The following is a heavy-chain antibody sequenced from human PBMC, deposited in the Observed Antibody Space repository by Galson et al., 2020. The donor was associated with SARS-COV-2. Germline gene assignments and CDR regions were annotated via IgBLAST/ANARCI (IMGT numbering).Heavy chain of an antibody. V-gene: IGHV1-2*04. D-gene: IGHD3-10*01. CDR3: ARETGMPTFNYVDY. Sequence: ASVKVSCKASGYTFTGYYIHWVRQAPGQGLEWMEWINPNSGDPNYAQNFQGSVTMTRDSSITTAYMELSRLSSDDTAAYYCARETGMPTFNYVDYWGQGTLVTVSS. J-gene: IGHJ4*02. CDR1: GYTFTGYY. CDR2: INPNSGDP.